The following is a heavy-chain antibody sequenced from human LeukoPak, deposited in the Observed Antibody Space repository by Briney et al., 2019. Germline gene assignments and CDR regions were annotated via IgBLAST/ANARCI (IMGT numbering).Heavy chain of an antibody. D-gene: IGHD2-15*01. J-gene: IGHJ4*02. V-gene: IGHV3-23*01. CDR3: ARELRPNDY. CDR1: GLILSNFA. Sequence: GGSLRLSCAASGLILSNFAMTWVRQAPGKGLEWVSSITISGDDTFYADSVKGRFTISRDNSKNTLYLQMNSLRAEDTAVYYCARELRPNDYWGQGTLVTVSS. CDR2: ITISGDDT.